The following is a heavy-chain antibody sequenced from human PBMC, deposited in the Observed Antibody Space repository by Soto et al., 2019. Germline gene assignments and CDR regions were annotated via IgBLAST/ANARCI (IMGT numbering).Heavy chain of an antibody. Sequence: PSETLSLTCAVSGGSIRSNNWWSWVRQPPGKGLEWIGEIFDSGSTNYNPSLKSRVTISVDKSRNQFSLKLSSVTAADTAVYYCARRWGEGRVDYWGQGTLVTVSS. CDR2: IFDSGST. D-gene: IGHD3-10*01. CDR1: GGSIRSNNW. CDR3: ARRWGEGRVDY. V-gene: IGHV4-4*02. J-gene: IGHJ4*02.